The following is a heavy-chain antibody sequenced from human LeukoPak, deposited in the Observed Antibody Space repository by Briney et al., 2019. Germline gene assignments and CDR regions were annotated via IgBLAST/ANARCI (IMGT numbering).Heavy chain of an antibody. CDR1: GGSISSGGYY. J-gene: IGHJ3*01. V-gene: IGHV4-31*03. Sequence: SETLSLTCTVSGGSISSGGYYWSWLRQHPERGLEWFGYKSYSGNTYYNPSLKSRVTISIDTSKNQFSLNLTSVTAADTAIYYCARSSPLKLLLWGQGTMVTVSS. CDR2: KSYSGNT. D-gene: IGHD2-15*01. CDR3: ARSSPLKLLL.